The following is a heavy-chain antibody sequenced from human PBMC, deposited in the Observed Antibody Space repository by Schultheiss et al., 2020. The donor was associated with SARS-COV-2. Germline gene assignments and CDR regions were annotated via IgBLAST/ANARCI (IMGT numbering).Heavy chain of an antibody. CDR3: ASLRGGYYGMDV. Sequence: SETLSLTCTVSGGSISSYYWSWIRQPPGKGLEWIGYIYYSGSTYYNPSLKSLVTISVDTSKNQFSLKVSSVTAADTAVYYCASLRGGYYGMDVWGQGTTVTVSS. J-gene: IGHJ6*02. CDR2: IYYSGST. V-gene: IGHV4-59*12. D-gene: IGHD3-10*01. CDR1: GGSISSYY.